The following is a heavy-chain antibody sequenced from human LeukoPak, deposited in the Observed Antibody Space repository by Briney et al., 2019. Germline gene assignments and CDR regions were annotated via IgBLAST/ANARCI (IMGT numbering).Heavy chain of an antibody. CDR3: ARESEKFYYGSGSNFDY. V-gene: IGHV1-46*01. CDR1: GYTFTNYY. D-gene: IGHD3-10*01. CDR2: INPNGGGT. Sequence: ASVKVSCKASGYTFTNYYMHWVRQAPGQGLEWMGIINPNGGGTSYAQKFQGRVTITADKSTSTAYMELSSLRSEDTAVYYCARESEKFYYGSGSNFDYWGQGTLVTVSS. J-gene: IGHJ4*02.